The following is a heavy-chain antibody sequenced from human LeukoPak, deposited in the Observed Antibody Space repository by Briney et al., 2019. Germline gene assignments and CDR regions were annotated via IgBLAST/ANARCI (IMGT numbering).Heavy chain of an antibody. Sequence: PSETLSLTRTVSGGSISSGSYYWSWIRQPAGKGLEWIGRIYTSGSTNYNPSLKSRVTISVDTSKNQFSLKLSSVTAADTAVYYCVSSIAAPDAFDVWGQGTMVTVSS. CDR1: GGSISSGSYY. CDR3: VSSIAAPDAFDV. CDR2: IYTSGST. D-gene: IGHD6-6*01. V-gene: IGHV4-61*02. J-gene: IGHJ3*01.